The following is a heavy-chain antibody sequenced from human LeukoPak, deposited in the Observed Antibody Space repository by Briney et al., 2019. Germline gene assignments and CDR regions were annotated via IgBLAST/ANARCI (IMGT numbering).Heavy chain of an antibody. CDR2: ISSSSSYI. CDR1: GFTFSSYS. CDR3: ARGLQLWLLSD. Sequence: GGSLRLSCAASGFTFSSYSMNWVCQAPGKGLEWVSSISSSSSYIYYADSVKGRFTISRDNAKNSLYLQMNSLRAEDTAVYYCARGLQLWLLSDWGQGTLVTVSS. D-gene: IGHD5-18*01. V-gene: IGHV3-21*01. J-gene: IGHJ4*02.